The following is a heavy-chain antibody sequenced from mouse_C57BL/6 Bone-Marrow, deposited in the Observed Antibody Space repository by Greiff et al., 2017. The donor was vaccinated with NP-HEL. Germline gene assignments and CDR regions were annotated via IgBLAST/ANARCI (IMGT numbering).Heavy chain of an antibody. J-gene: IGHJ2*01. V-gene: IGHV1-80*01. D-gene: IGHD1-1*02. CDR1: GYAFSSYW. CDR3: ARSRQTVVAPDYFDY. Sequence: VQLQESGAELVKPGASVKISCKASGYAFSSYWMNWVKQRPGKGLEWIGQIYPGDGDTNYNGKFKGKATLTADKSSSTAYMQLSSLTSEDSAVYFWARSRQTVVAPDYFDYWGQGTTLTVSS. CDR2: IYPGDGDT.